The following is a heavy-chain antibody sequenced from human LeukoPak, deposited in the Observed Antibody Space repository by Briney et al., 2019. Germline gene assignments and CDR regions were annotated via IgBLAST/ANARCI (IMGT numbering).Heavy chain of an antibody. CDR1: GFTFSSYA. Sequence: PGGSLRLSCAASGFTFSSYAMTWVRQAPGKGLEWVSAISGGGGSKYYADSVKGRFTISRDNSKNTLYLQMSSLRAEDTAVYYCAKVVDKVTMVAFFYGMDVWGQGTTVTVSS. J-gene: IGHJ6*02. CDR2: ISGGGGSK. D-gene: IGHD3-10*01. CDR3: AKVVDKVTMVAFFYGMDV. V-gene: IGHV3-23*01.